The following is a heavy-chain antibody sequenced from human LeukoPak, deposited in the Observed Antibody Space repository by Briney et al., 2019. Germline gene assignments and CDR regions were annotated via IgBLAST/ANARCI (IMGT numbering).Heavy chain of an antibody. CDR3: ARDALPDDYDILTGYKPPYWYFDL. D-gene: IGHD3-9*01. CDR2: INPNSGGT. V-gene: IGHV1-2*02. CDR1: GYTFTSYG. Sequence: ASVKVSCKASGYTFTSYGISWVRQAPGQGLEWMGWINPNSGGTNYAQKFQGRVTMTRDTSISTAYMELSRLRSDDTAVYYCARDALPDDYDILTGYKPPYWYFDLWGRGTLVTVSS. J-gene: IGHJ2*01.